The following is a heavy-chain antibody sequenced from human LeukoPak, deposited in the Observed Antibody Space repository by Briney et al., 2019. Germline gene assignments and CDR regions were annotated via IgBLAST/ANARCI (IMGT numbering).Heavy chain of an antibody. J-gene: IGHJ6*02. CDR1: GGTFSSYA. V-gene: IGHV1-3*01. CDR3: ARDLFPYYDFWSGYGGGYYYYGMDV. Sequence: GASVKVSCKASGGTFSSYAISWVRQAPGQRLEWMGWINAGNGNTKYSQKFQGRITITRDTSASTAYMELSSLRSEDTAVYYCARDLFPYYDFWSGYGGGYYYYGMDVWGQGTTVTVSS. D-gene: IGHD3-3*01. CDR2: INAGNGNT.